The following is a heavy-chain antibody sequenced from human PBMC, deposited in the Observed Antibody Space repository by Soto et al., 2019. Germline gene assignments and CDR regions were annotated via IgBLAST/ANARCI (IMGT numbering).Heavy chain of an antibody. V-gene: IGHV3-23*01. D-gene: IGHD3-22*01. CDR2: ISGSGGST. Sequence: PGGSLRLSCAASGFTFSSYAMSWVRQAPGKGLEWVSAISGSGGSTYYADSVKGRFTISRDNSKNTLYLQMNSLRAEDTAVYYCAKFLIPYDSRLGVDYWGQGTMVTVYS. CDR3: AKFLIPYDSRLGVDY. J-gene: IGHJ4*02. CDR1: GFTFSSYA.